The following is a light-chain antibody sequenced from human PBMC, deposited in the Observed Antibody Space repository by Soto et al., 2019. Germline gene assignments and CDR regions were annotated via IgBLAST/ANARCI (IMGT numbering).Light chain of an antibody. CDR3: QHYSNWPPWT. Sequence: EIVLTQSQGTLSLSPGNRATLSCRASQSVSSSSLAWYQEKPGQPPRLFIYGATSRATGVPARFSGSRSGTEFTLTISSLQSEDVAIYYCQHYSNWPPWTFGQGTKVDIK. V-gene: IGKV3-15*01. CDR2: GAT. J-gene: IGKJ1*01. CDR1: QSVSSS.